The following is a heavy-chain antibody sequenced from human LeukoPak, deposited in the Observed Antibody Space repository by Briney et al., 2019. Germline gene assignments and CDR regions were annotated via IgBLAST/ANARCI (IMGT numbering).Heavy chain of an antibody. J-gene: IGHJ4*02. Sequence: GGSLRLSCAASGFTFSSYAMSWVRQAPGKGLEWVSAISGSGGSTYYADSVKGRFTISRDNSKNTLYLQMNSLRAEDTAVYYCAKGSRLGDPLYCSGGSCYGLFDYGGQGTLVTVSS. V-gene: IGHV3-23*01. D-gene: IGHD2-15*01. CDR1: GFTFSSYA. CDR2: ISGSGGST. CDR3: AKGSRLGDPLYCSGGSCYGLFDY.